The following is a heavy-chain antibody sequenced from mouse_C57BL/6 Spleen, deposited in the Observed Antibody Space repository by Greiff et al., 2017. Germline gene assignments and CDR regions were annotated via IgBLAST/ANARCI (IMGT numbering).Heavy chain of an antibody. CDR1: GYTFTDYE. V-gene: IGHV1-15*01. CDR2: IDPETGGT. Sequence: QVQLQQSGAELVRPGASVTMSCKASGYTFTDYEMHWVKQTPVHGLEWIGAIDPETGGTAYNQKFKGKAILTADKSSSTAYMELRSLTSEDSAVYYCTRITTVVSTPFDYWGQGTTLTVSS. J-gene: IGHJ2*01. CDR3: TRITTVVSTPFDY. D-gene: IGHD1-1*01.